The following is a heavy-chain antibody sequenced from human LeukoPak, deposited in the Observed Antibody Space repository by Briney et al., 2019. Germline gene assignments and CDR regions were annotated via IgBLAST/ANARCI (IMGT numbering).Heavy chain of an antibody. CDR2: INPSGGST. Sequence: ASVKVSCKASGYTFTSYYMHWVRQALGQGLEWMGIINPSGGSTSYAQKFQGRVTMTRDTSTSTVYLELSSLRSEDTAVYYCARRGACSGTSCNLDYWGQGTLVTVSS. CDR1: GYTFTSYY. V-gene: IGHV1-46*01. CDR3: ARRGACSGTSCNLDY. D-gene: IGHD2-2*01. J-gene: IGHJ4*02.